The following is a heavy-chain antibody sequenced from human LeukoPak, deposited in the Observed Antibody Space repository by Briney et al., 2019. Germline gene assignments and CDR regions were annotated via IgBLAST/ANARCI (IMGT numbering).Heavy chain of an antibody. CDR2: IKEDGSEK. V-gene: IGHV3-7*01. Sequence: PGGSLRLSCAASGFTFSSNWMNWVRQAPGKGLEWVASIKEDGSEKFYVDSVKGRFTISRDNAKNSLYLQMKSLRAEDTAVYYCARGPSGYHNTGGQGTLVTVSS. CDR3: ARGPSGYHNT. D-gene: IGHD5-12*01. CDR1: GFTFSSNW. J-gene: IGHJ4*02.